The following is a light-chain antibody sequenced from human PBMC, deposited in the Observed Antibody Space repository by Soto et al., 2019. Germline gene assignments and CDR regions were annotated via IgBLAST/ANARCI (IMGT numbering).Light chain of an antibody. Sequence: DIQMTQSPSSLSASVGDRVTITCRASQSIISSLNWYQQKPGKAPKLLIYAASSLQSGVPSRFSGSGSVTDFTLTISSLQPEDFATYYCQQSYSTPRTFGGGTKVEIK. CDR2: AAS. CDR1: QSIISS. V-gene: IGKV1-39*01. J-gene: IGKJ4*01. CDR3: QQSYSTPRT.